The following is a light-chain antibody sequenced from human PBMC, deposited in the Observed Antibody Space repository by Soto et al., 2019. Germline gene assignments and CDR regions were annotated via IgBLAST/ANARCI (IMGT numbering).Light chain of an antibody. J-gene: IGKJ5*01. CDR2: GAS. Sequence: EIVLTQSPGTLSLSPGERATLSCRASQSINSNYLAWYQQKPGQAPRFIMYGASTRATGIPDRFSGSGSGTDFTLTVRRLEPEDFAVYYCPPYGGSPPITFGRGTRLEIK. CDR1: QSINSNY. CDR3: PPYGGSPPIT. V-gene: IGKV3-20*01.